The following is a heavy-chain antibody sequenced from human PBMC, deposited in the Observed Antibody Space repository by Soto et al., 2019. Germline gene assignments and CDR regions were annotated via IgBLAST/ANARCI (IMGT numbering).Heavy chain of an antibody. V-gene: IGHV4-4*02. J-gene: IGHJ6*02. D-gene: IGHD3-10*01. CDR2: IYHSGST. CDR3: AREAGVRFGELPQAGRYGMDV. CDR1: GGSISSSNW. Sequence: QVQLQESGPGLVKPSGTLSLTCAVSGGSISSSNWWSWVRQPPGKGLEWIGEIYHSGSTNYNPSPQRRVTISVDKSKTKFYPTLSPVTAADTAVYYCAREAGVRFGELPQAGRYGMDVWGQGTTVTVSS.